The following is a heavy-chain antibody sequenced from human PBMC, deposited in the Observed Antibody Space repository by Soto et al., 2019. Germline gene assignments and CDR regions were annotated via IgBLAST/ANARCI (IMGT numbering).Heavy chain of an antibody. CDR2: IYYSGST. CDR1: GGSISSGGYY. D-gene: IGHD4-4*01. Sequence: SETLSLTCTVSGGSISSGGYYWSWIRQHPGKGLEWIGYIYYSGSTYYNPSLKSRVTISVDTPKNQFSLKLSSVTAADTAVYYCARGQTLTTVTTKGLNYYYYMDVWGKGTTVTVSS. J-gene: IGHJ6*03. V-gene: IGHV4-31*03. CDR3: ARGQTLTTVTTKGLNYYYYMDV.